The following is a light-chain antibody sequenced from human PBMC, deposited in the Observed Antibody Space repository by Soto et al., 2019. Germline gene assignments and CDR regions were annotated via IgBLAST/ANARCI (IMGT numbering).Light chain of an antibody. CDR1: QELEIY. CDR2: AAA. Sequence: DIELTQSPSSLSASVGDRVTITCPSSQELEIYVHWYQQKPGTTPKLLIYAAATLPGGDPSRFSGRGSGTDFDTAVNSLQLVDVATYDCPGSYSSSGPFSQGT. CDR3: PGSYSSSGP. J-gene: IGKJ1*01. V-gene: IGKV1-39*01.